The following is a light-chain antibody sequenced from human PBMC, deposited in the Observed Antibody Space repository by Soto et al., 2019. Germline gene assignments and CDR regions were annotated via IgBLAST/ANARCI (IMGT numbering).Light chain of an antibody. Sequence: QPVLTQSPSASASLGASVKLTCTLSSGHITYAIAWHQQQPEKGPRFLMNLNSDGSHSKGDGIPDRFSGSSSGAESYLTISSLQSEDEADYYCQTWDTGIQVFGGGTKVTVL. CDR2: LNSDGSH. CDR3: QTWDTGIQV. J-gene: IGLJ2*01. CDR1: SGHITYA. V-gene: IGLV4-69*01.